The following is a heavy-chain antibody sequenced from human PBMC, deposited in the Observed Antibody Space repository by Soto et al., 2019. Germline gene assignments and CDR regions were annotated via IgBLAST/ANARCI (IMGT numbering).Heavy chain of an antibody. V-gene: IGHV3-53*01. Sequence: GGSLRLSCAASGFTVSSNYMSWVRQAPGKGLEWVSVIYSGGSTYYADSVKGRFTISRDNSKNTLYLQVNSLRAEDTAVYYCATTYYYDSSGYYSDYWGQGTLVTVS. CDR2: IYSGGST. CDR1: GFTVSSNY. CDR3: ATTYYYDSSGYYSDY. D-gene: IGHD3-22*01. J-gene: IGHJ4*02.